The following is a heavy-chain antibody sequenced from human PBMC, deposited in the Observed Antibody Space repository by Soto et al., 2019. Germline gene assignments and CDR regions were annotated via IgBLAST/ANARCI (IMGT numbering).Heavy chain of an antibody. CDR2: ISYDGSNK. CDR1: GFTFSNYG. D-gene: IGHD1-26*01. J-gene: IGHJ2*01. V-gene: IGHV3-30*18. CDR3: SKGTVVGVTDYWYFDL. Sequence: QVQLVESGGGVVQPGRSLRLSCAASGFTFSNYGMHWVRQAPGKGLEWVALISYDGSNKYYADSVKGRFTISRDNSMDTLYLQMNSLRTEDTAVYYCSKGTVVGVTDYWYFDLWGRGTLVTVSS.